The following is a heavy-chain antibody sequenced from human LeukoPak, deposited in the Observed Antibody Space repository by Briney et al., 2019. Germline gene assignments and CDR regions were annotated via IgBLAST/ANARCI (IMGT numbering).Heavy chain of an antibody. D-gene: IGHD6-6*01. CDR2: IWYDGGNK. CDR3: ARDRYRGSSPLDY. CDR1: GFTFSSYG. Sequence: GGSLRLSCAASGFTFSSYGMHWVRQAPGKGLEWVAVIWYDGGNKYYAGSVKGRFTISRDNSKNTLYLQMNSLRAEDTAVYYCARDRYRGSSPLDYWGQGTLVTVSS. V-gene: IGHV3-33*01. J-gene: IGHJ4*02.